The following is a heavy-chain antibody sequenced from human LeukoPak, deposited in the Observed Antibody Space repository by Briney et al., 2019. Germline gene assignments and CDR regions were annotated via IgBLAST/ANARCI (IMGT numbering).Heavy chain of an antibody. CDR2: IYTSGSP. CDR1: GGSISSFY. V-gene: IGHV4-4*07. D-gene: IGHD6-13*01. J-gene: IGHJ4*02. CDR3: ARGVYIAAAQYGY. Sequence: SETLSLTCTVSGGSISSFYWSWIRQPAGKGLEWIGRIYTSGSPNYSPSLKSRVSMSLDTSENHFSLRLSSVTAADTAVYYCARGVYIAAAQYGYWGQGTLVTVSS.